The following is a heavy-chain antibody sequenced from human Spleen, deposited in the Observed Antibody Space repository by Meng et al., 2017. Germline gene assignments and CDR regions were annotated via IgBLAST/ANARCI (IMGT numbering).Heavy chain of an antibody. D-gene: IGHD3-9*01. CDR3: ARPPTTFDFTGYYC. V-gene: IGHV3-23*01. J-gene: IGHJ4*02. CDR2: LSHSGGSA. CDR1: GFTFSGYS. Sequence: GESLKISCAASGFTFSGYSLNWVRQAPGQGLEWVSALSHSGGSAYYADSVKGRFTISRDNSKNTLYLQMNSLRAEDTAVYYCARPPTTFDFTGYYCWGQGTQVTVSS.